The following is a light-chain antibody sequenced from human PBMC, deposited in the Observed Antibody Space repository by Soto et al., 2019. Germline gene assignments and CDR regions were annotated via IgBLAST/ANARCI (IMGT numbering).Light chain of an antibody. Sequence: EIVLTQSPGTLSVSPGERATLSCTASQSLRSNFLAWYQQKPGQAPRLLIYDASSRAAGIPDRFSGSGSGTEFTLTISSLQTDDFSTYYCQQYHSYWTFGQGTKVDNK. CDR2: DAS. CDR1: QSLRSNF. CDR3: QQYHSYWT. V-gene: IGKV3-20*01. J-gene: IGKJ1*01.